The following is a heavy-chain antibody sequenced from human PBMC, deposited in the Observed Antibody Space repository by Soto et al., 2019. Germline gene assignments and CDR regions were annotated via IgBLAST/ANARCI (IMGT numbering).Heavy chain of an antibody. J-gene: IGHJ4*02. D-gene: IGHD2-15*01. Sequence: QVQLVASGGGVVQPGRSLRLSCEGSGFSFRNYGMHWVRQAPGMGLEWVGLISYDGVNKYYGDSVRGRFTISRDNSKNTVYLHVTSLRAEDTAVYYCASGGYCSGGYCYSGDYWGQGTLVIVSS. V-gene: IGHV3-30*03. CDR1: GFSFRNYG. CDR2: ISYDGVNK. CDR3: ASGGYCSGGYCYSGDY.